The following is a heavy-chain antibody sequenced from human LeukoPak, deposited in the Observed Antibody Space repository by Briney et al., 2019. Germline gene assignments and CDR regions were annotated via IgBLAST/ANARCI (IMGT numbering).Heavy chain of an antibody. CDR1: GFSLSTSGVG. V-gene: IGHV2-5*02. CDR2: IYWDDDK. J-gene: IGHJ4*02. D-gene: IGHD3-10*01. CDR3: ARLWFGELLSNHFDY. Sequence: SGPTLVNPTQTLMLTCTFSGFSLSTSGVGVGWIRQPPGKALEWLALIYWDDDKRYSPSLKSRLTITKDTSKNQVVLTMTNMDPVDTATYYCARLWFGELLSNHFDYWGQGTLVTVSS.